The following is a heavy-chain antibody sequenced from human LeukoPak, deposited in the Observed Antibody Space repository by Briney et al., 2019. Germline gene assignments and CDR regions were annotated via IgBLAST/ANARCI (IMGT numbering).Heavy chain of an antibody. CDR3: TRGAPPSSYYYYYYMDV. CDR2: IRSKAYGGTT. Sequence: GRSLRLSCTASGFTFGDYAMSWVRQAPGKGLEWVGFIRSKAYGGTTEYAASVKGRFTISRDDSKSIAYLQMNSLKTEDTAVYYCTRGAPPSSYYYYYYMDVWGKGTTVTISS. V-gene: IGHV3-49*04. CDR1: GFTFGDYA. J-gene: IGHJ6*03. D-gene: IGHD1-26*01.